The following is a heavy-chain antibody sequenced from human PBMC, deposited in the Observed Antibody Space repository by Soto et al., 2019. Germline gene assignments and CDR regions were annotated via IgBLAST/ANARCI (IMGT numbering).Heavy chain of an antibody. Sequence: SETLSLTCTVSGGSISSSSYYWGWIRQPPGKGLEWIGSIYYSGSTYYNPSLKSRVTISVDTSKNQFSLKLSSVTAADTAVYYCARTPHAVVPAGPSWFDPWGQGTLVTVSS. CDR2: IYYSGST. D-gene: IGHD2-2*01. J-gene: IGHJ5*02. CDR1: GGSISSSSYY. CDR3: ARTPHAVVPAGPSWFDP. V-gene: IGHV4-39*01.